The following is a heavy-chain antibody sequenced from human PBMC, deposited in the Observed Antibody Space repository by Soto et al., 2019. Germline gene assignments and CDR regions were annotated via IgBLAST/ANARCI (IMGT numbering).Heavy chain of an antibody. V-gene: IGHV3-33*01. Sequence: GGSLRLSCAASGFTFSSYGMHWVRQAPGKGLEWVAVIWYDGSNKYYADSVKGRFTISRDNSKNTLYLQMNSLRAEDTAVYCCARSSGWRLYYFDYWGQGTLVTVSS. CDR1: GFTFSSYG. J-gene: IGHJ4*02. CDR2: IWYDGSNK. D-gene: IGHD2-21*02. CDR3: ARSSGWRLYYFDY.